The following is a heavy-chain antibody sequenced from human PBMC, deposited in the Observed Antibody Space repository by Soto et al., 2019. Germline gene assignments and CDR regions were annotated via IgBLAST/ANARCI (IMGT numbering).Heavy chain of an antibody. J-gene: IGHJ5*02. D-gene: IGHD6-19*01. Sequence: SQTLSLTCAISGDSVSSNSAAWNWIRQSPSRGLEWLGRTYYRSKWYNDYAVSVKSRITINPDTSKNQLSLQLNSVTPEDTALYYCARDPKVAGRLYNWFDPWGQGTLVTVSS. CDR2: TYYRSKWYN. CDR3: ARDPKVAGRLYNWFDP. CDR1: GDSVSSNSAA. V-gene: IGHV6-1*01.